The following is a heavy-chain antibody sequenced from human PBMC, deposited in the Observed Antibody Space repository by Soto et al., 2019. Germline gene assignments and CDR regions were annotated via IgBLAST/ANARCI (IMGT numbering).Heavy chain of an antibody. Sequence: PGGSLRLSCAASGFTFSSYAMHWVRQAPGKGLEWVAVISYDGSNKYYADSVKGRFTISRDNSKNTLYLQMNSLRAEDTAVYYFERASHLDAFDIWGQGTMVTVSS. CDR1: GFTFSSYA. CDR3: ERASHLDAFDI. V-gene: IGHV3-30-3*01. J-gene: IGHJ3*02. CDR2: ISYDGSNK.